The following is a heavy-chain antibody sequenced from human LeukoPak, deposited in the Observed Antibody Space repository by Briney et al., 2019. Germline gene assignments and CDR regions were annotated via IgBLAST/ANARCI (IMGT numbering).Heavy chain of an antibody. V-gene: IGHV4-59*01. D-gene: IGHD3-9*01. CDR3: ARMTVSYDILTGYFDY. CDR1: GGSISSYY. J-gene: IGHJ4*02. CDR2: IYYSGST. Sequence: PSETLSLTCTVSGGSISSYYWSWIRQPPGKGLEWIGYIYYSGSTNYNPSLKSRVTISVDTSKNQFSLKLSSVTAADTAVYYCARMTVSYDILTGYFDYWGQGTLVTVSS.